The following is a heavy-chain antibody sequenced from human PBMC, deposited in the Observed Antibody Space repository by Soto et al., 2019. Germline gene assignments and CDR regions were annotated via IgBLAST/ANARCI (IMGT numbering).Heavy chain of an antibody. Sequence: GGSLRLSCAASGFTFSSYAMHWVRQAPGKGLEWVAVISYDGSNKYYADPVKGRFTISRDNSKNTLYLQMNSLRAEDTAVYYCAGGMDVWGQGTTVTVSS. J-gene: IGHJ6*02. V-gene: IGHV3-30-3*01. CDR1: GFTFSSYA. CDR3: AGGMDV. CDR2: ISYDGSNK.